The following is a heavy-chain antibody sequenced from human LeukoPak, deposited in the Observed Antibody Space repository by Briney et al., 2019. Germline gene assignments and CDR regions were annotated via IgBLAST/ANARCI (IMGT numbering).Heavy chain of an antibody. CDR2: ISGSGGST. Sequence: GGSLRLSCATSGFTFSSYAMSWVRQAPGKGLEWVSAISGSGGSTYYADSVKGRFTISRDNSKNTLYLQMNSLRAEDTAVYYCAKDRGLYDFWSSIPYWGQGTLVTVSS. CDR3: AKDRGLYDFWSSIPY. J-gene: IGHJ4*02. V-gene: IGHV3-23*01. D-gene: IGHD3-3*01. CDR1: GFTFSSYA.